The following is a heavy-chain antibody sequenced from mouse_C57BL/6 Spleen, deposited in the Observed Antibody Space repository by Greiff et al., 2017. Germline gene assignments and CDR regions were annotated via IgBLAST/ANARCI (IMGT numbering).Heavy chain of an antibody. D-gene: IGHD1-1*01. J-gene: IGHJ3*01. CDR2: IYPGDGDT. CDR3: ARGGIRTVVAPFAY. Sequence: QVQLKESGPELVKPGASVKISCKASGYAFSSSWMNWVKQRPGKGLEWIGRIYPGDGDTNYNGKFKGKATLTADKSSSTAYMQLSSLTSEDSAVYFGARGGIRTVVAPFAYWGQGTLVTVSA. CDR1: GYAFSSSW. V-gene: IGHV1-82*01.